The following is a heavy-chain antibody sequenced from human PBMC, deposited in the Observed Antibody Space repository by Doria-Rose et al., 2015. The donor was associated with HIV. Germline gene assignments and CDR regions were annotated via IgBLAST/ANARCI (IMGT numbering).Heavy chain of an antibody. CDR1: GFTFSSYA. Sequence: VQLVETGGGLVQPGGSLRLSCAASGFTFSSYAMSWVRQAPGKGLEWVSGIRGSDGRTYHADSVKGRFTLSRDNSKNTLYLQMNSLRAEDTAVYYCAKDRSGYADAFDIWGRGTMVTVSS. CDR2: IRGSDGRT. CDR3: AKDRSGYADAFDI. V-gene: IGHV3-23*04. D-gene: IGHD3-22*01. J-gene: IGHJ3*02.